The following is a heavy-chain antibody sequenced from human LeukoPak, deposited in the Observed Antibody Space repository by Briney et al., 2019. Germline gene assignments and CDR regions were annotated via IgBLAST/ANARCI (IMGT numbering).Heavy chain of an antibody. J-gene: IGHJ4*02. D-gene: IGHD2-8*01. CDR1: GYNFISYW. CDR2: IDPSDSYT. CDR3: ATLYCTNGVCSDFAY. V-gene: IGHV5-10-1*01. Sequence: GESLRISCKGSGYNFISYWISWVRQMPGKGLEWMGKIDPSDSYTNYSPSFQGHVTISADKSISTAYLQWSSLKASDTAMYCCATLYCTNGVCSDFAYWGQGTLVTVSS.